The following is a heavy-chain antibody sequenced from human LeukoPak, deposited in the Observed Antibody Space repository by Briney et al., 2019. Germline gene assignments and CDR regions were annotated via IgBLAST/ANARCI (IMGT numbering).Heavy chain of an antibody. J-gene: IGHJ4*02. D-gene: IGHD3-3*01. Sequence: ASVKVSCKASGYTFTSYGISWVRQAPGQGLEWMGWISAYNGNTNYAQKFQGRVTMTRDTSISTAYMELSRLRSDDTAVYYCARGDFWSGPPPADYWGQGTLVTVSS. V-gene: IGHV1-18*01. CDR1: GYTFTSYG. CDR2: ISAYNGNT. CDR3: ARGDFWSGPPPADY.